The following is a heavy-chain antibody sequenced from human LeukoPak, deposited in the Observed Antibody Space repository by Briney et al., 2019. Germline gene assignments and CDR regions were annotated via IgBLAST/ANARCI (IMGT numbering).Heavy chain of an antibody. V-gene: IGHV3-23*01. CDR3: AKDHRGYFQH. CDR1: GFTFRSYA. J-gene: IGHJ1*01. Sequence: GGSLRLSCAASGFTFRSYAMSWVRDAPGKGLEWVSAISGSGGSTYYADSVKGRFTISRDNPKNTLYLQMNSLRAEDTAVYYCAKDHRGYFQHWGQGTLVTVSS. CDR2: ISGSGGST.